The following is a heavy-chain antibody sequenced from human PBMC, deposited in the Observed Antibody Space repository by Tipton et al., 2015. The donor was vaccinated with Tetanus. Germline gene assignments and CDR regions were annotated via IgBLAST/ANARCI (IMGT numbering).Heavy chain of an antibody. D-gene: IGHD3-16*01. CDR2: INTDGSST. Sequence: CAASGFTFSSYWMHWVRQAPGKGLVWVSRINTDGSSTNYADSVKGRFTISRDNAKNTLYLQMSNLRAEDTAVYYCARGGDALDYWGQGTLVTVSS. CDR1: GFTFSSYW. CDR3: ARGGDALDY. V-gene: IGHV3-74*01. J-gene: IGHJ4*02.